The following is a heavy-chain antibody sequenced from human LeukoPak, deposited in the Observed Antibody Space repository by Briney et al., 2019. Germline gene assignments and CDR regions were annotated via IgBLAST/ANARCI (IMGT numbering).Heavy chain of an antibody. J-gene: IGHJ4*02. Sequence: GGSLRLSCAASGFTFSSYAMSWVRQAPGKGLVWVSRINTDGTSTSYADSVKGRFTISRDNAKNTLYVQMNSLRAEDTAVYYCARDGDTMAFDYWGQGTLVTVSS. V-gene: IGHV3-74*01. CDR2: INTDGTST. CDR3: ARDGDTMAFDY. D-gene: IGHD2-21*02. CDR1: GFTFSSYA.